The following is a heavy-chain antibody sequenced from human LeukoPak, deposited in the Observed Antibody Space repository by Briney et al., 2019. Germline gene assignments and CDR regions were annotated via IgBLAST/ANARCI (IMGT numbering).Heavy chain of an antibody. V-gene: IGHV3-23*01. Sequence: QTGGSLRLSCAASGFTFSSYAMSWVRQAPGKGLEWVSAISGSGGSTYYADSVKGRCTISRDNSKNTLYLQMNSLRAEDTAVYYFSAPMDYYDSSCYPYAFDIWGQGTMVTVSS. CDR2: ISGSGGST. CDR3: SAPMDYYDSSCYPYAFDI. D-gene: IGHD3-22*01. J-gene: IGHJ3*02. CDR1: GFTFSSYA.